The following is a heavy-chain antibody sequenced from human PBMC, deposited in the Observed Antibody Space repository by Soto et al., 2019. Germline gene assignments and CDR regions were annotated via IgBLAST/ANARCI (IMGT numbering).Heavy chain of an antibody. CDR2: INTYNGNT. J-gene: IGHJ4*02. Sequence: QVQLVQSGAEVKKRGASVKVSCKAYGYTFTNYGVSWVRQAPGQGLEWMGWINTYNGNTNYEEKFQGRVTVTTDTPTTTAYMELRSLRSDDTAVYYCARGADPTYFDNWGQGTLVTVSS. D-gene: IGHD6-25*01. CDR3: ARGADPTYFDN. V-gene: IGHV1-18*01. CDR1: GYTFTNYG.